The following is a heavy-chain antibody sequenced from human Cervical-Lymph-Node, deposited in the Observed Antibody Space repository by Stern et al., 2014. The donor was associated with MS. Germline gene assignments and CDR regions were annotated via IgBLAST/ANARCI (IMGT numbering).Heavy chain of an antibody. CDR1: GGTFSSYA. Sequence: QVQLVQSGAEVKKPGSSGKVSCKASGGTFSSYAISWVRQAPGQGLEWMGGIIPIFGTANYAQKFQGRVTITADESTSTAYMELSSLRSEDTAVYYCARDFTVAGTNYYYGMDVWGQGTTVTVSS. CDR2: IIPIFGTA. D-gene: IGHD6-19*01. CDR3: ARDFTVAGTNYYYGMDV. J-gene: IGHJ6*02. V-gene: IGHV1-69*01.